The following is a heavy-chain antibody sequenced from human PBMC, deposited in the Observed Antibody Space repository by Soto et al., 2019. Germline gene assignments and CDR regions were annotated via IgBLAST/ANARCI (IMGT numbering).Heavy chain of an antibody. CDR1: GYTFTGYY. D-gene: IGHD2-2*01. J-gene: IGHJ6*02. CDR3: ARERGGCSSTSCNQRRYYYYGMDV. V-gene: IGHV1-2*02. Sequence: ASVKVSCKASGYTFTGYYMHWVRQAPGQGLEWMGWINPNSGGTNYAQKFQGRVTMTRDTSISTAYMELSRLRPDDTAVYYCARERGGCSSTSCNQRRYYYYGMDVWGQGTTVTVSS. CDR2: INPNSGGT.